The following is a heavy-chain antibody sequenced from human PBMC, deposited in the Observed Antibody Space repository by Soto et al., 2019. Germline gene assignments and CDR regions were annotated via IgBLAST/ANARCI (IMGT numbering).Heavy chain of an antibody. Sequence: QVQLVESGGGLVKPGGSLRLSCAASGFTFSDYYMSWIRQAPGKGLEWVSYISNSSSYTNDADSVKGRFTISRDNAKNSLYLQRNCLRAEDTAVYYCARIITAAGGRRHFDLGGRGTLVTVSS. D-gene: IGHD6-13*01. CDR2: ISNSSSYT. CDR3: ARIITAAGGRRHFDL. V-gene: IGHV3-11*05. CDR1: GFTFSDYY. J-gene: IGHJ2*01.